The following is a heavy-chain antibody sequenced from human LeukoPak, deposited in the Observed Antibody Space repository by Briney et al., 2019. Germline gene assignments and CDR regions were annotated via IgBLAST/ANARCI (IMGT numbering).Heavy chain of an antibody. CDR2: IKQDGSEK. CDR1: GFTFSSYW. Sequence: GGSLRLSCAASGFTFSSYWMSWVRQAPGKGLEWVANIKQDGSEKYYVDSVKGRFTISRDNAKNSLYLQMNSLRAEDTAVYYCARDVKSGTLWRRHDDAFDIWGQGTMVTVSS. CDR3: ARDVKSGTLWRRHDDAFDI. V-gene: IGHV3-7*01. D-gene: IGHD3-3*01. J-gene: IGHJ3*02.